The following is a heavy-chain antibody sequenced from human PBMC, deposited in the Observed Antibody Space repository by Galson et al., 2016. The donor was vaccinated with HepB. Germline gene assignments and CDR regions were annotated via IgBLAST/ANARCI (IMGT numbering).Heavy chain of an antibody. V-gene: IGHV3-7*03. CDR3: AGGYFWFGEGLSDY. CDR2: TKPDGSEK. J-gene: IGHJ4*02. CDR1: GFNFRSYW. Sequence: SLRLSCAVSGFNFRSYWMSWVRQAPGKGLEWVANTKPDGSEKYYVDSAKGRFSISRDNTQKSLYLQMNSLRAEDTAVYYCAGGYFWFGEGLSDYWGQGTLVTVSS. D-gene: IGHD3-10*01.